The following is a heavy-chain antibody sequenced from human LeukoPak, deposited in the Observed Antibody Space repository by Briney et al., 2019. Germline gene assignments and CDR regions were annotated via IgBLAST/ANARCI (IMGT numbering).Heavy chain of an antibody. J-gene: IGHJ3*02. CDR3: ARASYYDAFDI. CDR2: IYHSGST. Sequence: PSETLSLTCAVSGGSISSSNWWSWVRQPPGKGLEWIGEIYHSGSTNYNPSLKSRVTISVDTSKNQFSLKLSSVTAADTAVYYCARASYYDAFDIWGQGTMVTVSS. D-gene: IGHD1-26*01. CDR1: GGSISSSNW. V-gene: IGHV4-4*02.